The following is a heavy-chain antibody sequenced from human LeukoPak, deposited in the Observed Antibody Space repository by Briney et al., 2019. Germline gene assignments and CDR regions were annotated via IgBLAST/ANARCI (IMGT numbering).Heavy chain of an antibody. D-gene: IGHD5-12*01. CDR2: INWNGGRT. CDR3: ARVGWLRFFDY. Sequence: GGSLRLSCAASGFMFDDYGMSWVRQAPGKGLEWVSGINWNGGRTGYADSVKGRFTISRDNAKKSLYLQMNSLRAEDTAVYYCARVGWLRFFDYWGQGTLVTVSS. V-gene: IGHV3-20*04. J-gene: IGHJ4*02. CDR1: GFMFDDYG.